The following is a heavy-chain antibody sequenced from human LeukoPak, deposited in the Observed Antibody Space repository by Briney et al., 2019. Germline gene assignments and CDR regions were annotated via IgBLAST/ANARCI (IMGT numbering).Heavy chain of an antibody. CDR3: ARLKLLWSNYFDY. CDR2: IKQDGSEK. D-gene: IGHD2-2*01. V-gene: IGHV3-7*01. CDR1: GFTFSDYA. J-gene: IGHJ4*02. Sequence: PGGSLRLSCEVSGFTFSDYAMSWVRQAPGKGLEWVANIKQDGSEKYYVDSVKGRFTISRDNAKNSLYLQMNSLRAEDTAVYYCARLKLLWSNYFDYWGQGTLVTVSS.